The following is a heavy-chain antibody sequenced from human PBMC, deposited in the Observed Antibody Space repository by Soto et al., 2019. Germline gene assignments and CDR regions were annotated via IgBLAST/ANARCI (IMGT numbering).Heavy chain of an antibody. J-gene: IGHJ4*02. V-gene: IGHV4-31*03. CDR3: ARVNIINKIEMVLDS. Sequence: QVQLQESGPGLVKPSQTLSLTCPASGGSISSGSYYWSWSRQRPGQCREWIGYISYSGSTYYNPSLKSRLTISADTSKNQFALKVSSVTAADTAVYYCARVNIINKIEMVLDSWGQETLVTVSS. CDR2: ISYSGST. CDR1: GGSISSGSYY. D-gene: IGHD3-22*01.